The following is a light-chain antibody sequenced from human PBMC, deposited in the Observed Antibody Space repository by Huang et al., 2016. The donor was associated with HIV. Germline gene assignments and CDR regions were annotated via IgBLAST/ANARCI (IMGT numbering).Light chain of an antibody. CDR1: HNIDTY. CDR2: SAS. V-gene: IGKV1-39*01. Sequence: DIQMTQSPSSLSASVGDRVTITCRASHNIDTYLNWYQHKPGKAPNLLIFSASNLQSGVPSRFSGSGIGTDFTLSINSLQPEDSALYYCQQSHSSPWTFGQGTKVEIK. J-gene: IGKJ1*01. CDR3: QQSHSSPWT.